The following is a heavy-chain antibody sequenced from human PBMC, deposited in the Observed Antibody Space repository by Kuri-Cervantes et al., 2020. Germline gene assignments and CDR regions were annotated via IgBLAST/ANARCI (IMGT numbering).Heavy chain of an antibody. CDR2: INPNSGGT. CDR3: AREVDTAMFFNGMDV. V-gene: IGHV1-2*04. J-gene: IGHJ6*02. D-gene: IGHD5-18*01. Sequence: ASLKVSCKASGYTFTGYYMHWVRQAPGQGLEWMGWINPNSGGTNYAQKFQGWVTMTRDTSISTAYMELSRLRSDDTAVYYCAREVDTAMFFNGMDVWGQGTTVTVSS. CDR1: GYTFTGYY.